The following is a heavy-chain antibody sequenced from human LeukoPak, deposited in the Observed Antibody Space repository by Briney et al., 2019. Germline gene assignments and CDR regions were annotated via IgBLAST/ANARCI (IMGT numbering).Heavy chain of an antibody. V-gene: IGHV3-30*18. J-gene: IGHJ6*04. CDR2: ISYDGSNK. Sequence: GGSLRLSCAASGFTFSSYGMHWVRQAPGKGLEWVAVISYDGSNKYYADSVKGRFTISRDNSKSTLYLQMNSLRAEDTAVYYCAKVRDTTDKRRYYYYGMDVWGKGTTVTVSS. CDR1: GFTFSSYG. D-gene: IGHD5-18*01. CDR3: AKVRDTTDKRRYYYYGMDV.